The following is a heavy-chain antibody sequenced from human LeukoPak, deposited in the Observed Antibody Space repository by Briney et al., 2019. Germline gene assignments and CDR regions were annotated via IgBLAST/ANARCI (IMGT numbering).Heavy chain of an antibody. J-gene: IGHJ6*03. CDR1: GGSISSGDYY. V-gene: IGHV4-30-4*08. Sequence: PSQTLSLTCTVSGGSISSGDYYWSWIRQPPGKGLEWIGEINHSGSTNYNPSLKSRVTISVDTSKNQFSLKLSSVTAADTAVYYCARISCSGGSCSRYYYYYYYMDVWGKGTTVTVSS. D-gene: IGHD2-15*01. CDR3: ARISCSGGSCSRYYYYYYYMDV. CDR2: INHSGST.